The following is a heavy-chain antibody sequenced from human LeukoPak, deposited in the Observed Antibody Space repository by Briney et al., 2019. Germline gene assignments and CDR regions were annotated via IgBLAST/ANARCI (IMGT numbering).Heavy chain of an antibody. Sequence: GGSLRLSCAASGFTFSSYAMSWVRQAPGKGLEWVASISGSGNTYYADSLKGRFTISRDNAKNSLSLEMNNLRAEDTAVYYCVRDMRQLVVYWGQGTLVTVSS. V-gene: IGHV3-21*01. CDR3: VRDMRQLVVY. J-gene: IGHJ4*02. D-gene: IGHD2-15*01. CDR2: ISGSGNT. CDR1: GFTFSSYA.